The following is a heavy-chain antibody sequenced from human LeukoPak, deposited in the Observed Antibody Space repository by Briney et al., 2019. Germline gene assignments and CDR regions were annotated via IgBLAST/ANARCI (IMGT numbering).Heavy chain of an antibody. Sequence: ASVKVSCKASGYTFTSYDINWVRQATGQGLEWMGWMNPNSGNTGYAQKFQGRVTMTRNTSISTAYMELSGLRSEDTAVYYCARGYDTLTGSVYGMDVWGQGTTVTVSS. J-gene: IGHJ6*02. CDR1: GYTFTSYD. CDR2: MNPNSGNT. D-gene: IGHD3-9*01. CDR3: ARGYDTLTGSVYGMDV. V-gene: IGHV1-8*01.